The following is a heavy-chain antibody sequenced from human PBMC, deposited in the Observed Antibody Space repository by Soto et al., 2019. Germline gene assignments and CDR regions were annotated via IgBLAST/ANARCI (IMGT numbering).Heavy chain of an antibody. D-gene: IGHD3-16*01. Sequence: QVQLQESGPGLVKPSETLSLSCSVSGGSISGHYWSWVRQIPGKGLEWIGYMYYSGSTNYTHSLKSRVTISVDPSNNHFSLRLTSVTAADTAVYYCARGPYYDLISNYYYMDVWGKWTTVTVSS. V-gene: IGHV4-59*08. CDR2: MYYSGST. CDR3: ARGPYYDLISNYYYMDV. CDR1: GGSISGHY. J-gene: IGHJ6*03.